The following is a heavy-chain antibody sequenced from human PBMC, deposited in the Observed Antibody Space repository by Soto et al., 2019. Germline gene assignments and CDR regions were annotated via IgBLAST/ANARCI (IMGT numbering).Heavy chain of an antibody. Sequence: PSETLSLTCTVSGGSISSSSYYWGWIRQPPGKGLEWIGSIYYSGSTYYNPSPKSRVTISVDTSKNQFSLKLSSVTVADTAVYYCARSRTVYYGSGSYCLDYWGQGTLVTVSS. CDR2: IYYSGST. CDR3: ARSRTVYYGSGSYCLDY. D-gene: IGHD3-10*01. CDR1: GGSISSSSYY. J-gene: IGHJ4*02. V-gene: IGHV4-39*01.